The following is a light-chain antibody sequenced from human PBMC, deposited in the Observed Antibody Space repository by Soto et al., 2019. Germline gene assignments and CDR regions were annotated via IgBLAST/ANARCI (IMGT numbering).Light chain of an antibody. Sequence: EILLTQSPCTLPLSPGEGSTLSCRACQSVSSSQLAWYQQKPGQAPRLLVYGASSRATGIPERFSGSVSGTEFTLTISSLQSEDFEVYYCQQYGGLFRVFGPGTKVDIK. CDR2: GAS. V-gene: IGKV3-20*01. J-gene: IGKJ3*01. CDR1: QSVSSSQ. CDR3: QQYGGLFRV.